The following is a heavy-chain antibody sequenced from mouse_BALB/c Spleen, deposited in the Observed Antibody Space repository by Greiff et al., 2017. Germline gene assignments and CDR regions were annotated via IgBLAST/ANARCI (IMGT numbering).Heavy chain of an antibody. D-gene: IGHD3-3*01. CDR1: GFTFSNYW. J-gene: IGHJ4*01. Sequence: EVKLMESGGGLVQPGGSMKLSCVASGFTFSNYWMNWVRQSPEKGLEWVAEIRLKSNNYATHYAESVKGRFTISRDDSKSSVYLQMNNLRAEDTGIYYCTAGMDYWGQGTSVTVSA. CDR2: IRLKSNNYAT. V-gene: IGHV6-6*02. CDR3: TAGMDY.